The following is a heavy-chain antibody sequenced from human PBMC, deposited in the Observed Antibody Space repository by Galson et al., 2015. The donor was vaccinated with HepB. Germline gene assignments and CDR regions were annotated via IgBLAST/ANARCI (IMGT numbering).Heavy chain of an antibody. Sequence: SVKVSCKASGGTFSSYAISWVRQAPGQGLEWMGGIIPIFGTANYAQKFQGRVTITADESTSTAYMELSSLRSEDTAVYYCASGYVVVTAIPPLDYWGQGTLVTVSS. D-gene: IGHD2-21*02. CDR2: IIPIFGTA. CDR1: GGTFSSYA. CDR3: ASGYVVVTAIPPLDY. J-gene: IGHJ4*02. V-gene: IGHV1-69*13.